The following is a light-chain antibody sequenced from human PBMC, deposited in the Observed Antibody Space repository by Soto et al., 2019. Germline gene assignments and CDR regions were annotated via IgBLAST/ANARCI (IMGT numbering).Light chain of an antibody. V-gene: IGLV1-40*01. Sequence: QSVLTQPPSVSGAPGQRVTISCTGSSSNIGAGYDVHWYQQLPGTAPKLLIYGNSNRPSGVPDRFSGSKSGTSASLAITGLQGDDEADYYCQSYDSSLSVSYAVFGGGTQLTVL. CDR2: GNS. J-gene: IGLJ7*01. CDR1: SSNIGAGYD. CDR3: QSYDSSLSVSYAV.